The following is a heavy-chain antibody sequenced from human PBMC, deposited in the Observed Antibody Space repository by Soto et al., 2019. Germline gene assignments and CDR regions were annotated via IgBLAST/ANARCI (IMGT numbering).Heavy chain of an antibody. J-gene: IGHJ3*02. V-gene: IGHV1-18*01. CDR2: ISAYNGNT. D-gene: IGHD3-22*01. CDR1: GYTFTSYG. CDR3: ARDDITMIVVAKKGAFDI. Sequence: GASVKVSCKASGYTFTSYGISWVRQAPGQGLEWMGWISAYNGNTNYAQKLQGRVTMTTDTSTSTAYMELRSLRSDDTAVYYCARDDITMIVVAKKGAFDIWGQGIMGTVS.